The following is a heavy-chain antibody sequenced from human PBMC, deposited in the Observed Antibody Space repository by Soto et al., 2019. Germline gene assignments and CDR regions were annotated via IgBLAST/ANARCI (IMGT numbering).Heavy chain of an antibody. CDR1: GFTFSNYW. V-gene: IGHV3-74*01. J-gene: IGHJ4*02. CDR2: ISSDGTST. D-gene: IGHD3-22*01. Sequence: EVSLRLYCAASGFTFSNYWMHWIRAVPGKGPVWFSRISSDGTSTTYADSVKGRFTISRDNAKNTLYLQMNSLRAEDTAVYYCAKDLAESTYYYDSSGPDYWGQGT. CDR3: AKDLAESTYYYDSSGPDY.